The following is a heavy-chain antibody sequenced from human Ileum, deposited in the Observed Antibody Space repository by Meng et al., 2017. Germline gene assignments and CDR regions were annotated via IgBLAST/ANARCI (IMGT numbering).Heavy chain of an antibody. Sequence: LNQVCTGLFKSITSLSFTCAVFGGSFNDYDWSWVRKSPGKGLEWIGQIHHSGRTNYKSSLERRVTISVDTSKSQFSLKLTSVTAADTAMYYCVRGPARETHDFDYWGQGALVTVSS. V-gene: IGHV4-34*01. CDR2: IHHSGRT. CDR1: GGSFNDYD. J-gene: IGHJ4*02. CDR3: VRGPARETHDFDY. D-gene: IGHD1-26*01.